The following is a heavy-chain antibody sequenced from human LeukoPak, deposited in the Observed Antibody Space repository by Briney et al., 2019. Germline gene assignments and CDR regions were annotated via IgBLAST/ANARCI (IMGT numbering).Heavy chain of an antibody. Sequence: SETLSLTCAVYGGSFSSYYWSWIRQPAGKGLEWIGRIYTSGSTNYNPSLKSRVTMSVDTSKNQFSLKLSSVTAADTAVYYCARGGSEYYYGSGNYVWGQGTLVTVSS. CDR2: IYTSGST. V-gene: IGHV4-59*10. J-gene: IGHJ4*02. CDR3: ARGGSEYYYGSGNYV. CDR1: GGSFSSYY. D-gene: IGHD3-10*01.